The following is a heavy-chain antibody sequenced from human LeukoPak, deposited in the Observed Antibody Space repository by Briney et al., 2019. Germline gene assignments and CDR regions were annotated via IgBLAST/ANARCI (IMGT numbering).Heavy chain of an antibody. J-gene: IGHJ4*02. CDR3: ASRATVTTNLDY. CDR2: INHSGST. CDR1: GGSFSGYY. D-gene: IGHD4-11*01. Sequence: PSETLSLTCAVYGGSFSGYYWSWIRQPPGKGLEWIGEINHSGSTNYNPSLKSRVTISVDTSKNQFSLKLSSVTAADTAVYYCASRATVTTNLDYWGQGTLVTVSS. V-gene: IGHV4-34*01.